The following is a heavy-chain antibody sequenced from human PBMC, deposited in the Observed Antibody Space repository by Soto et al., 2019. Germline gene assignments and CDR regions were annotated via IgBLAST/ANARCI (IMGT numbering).Heavy chain of an antibody. J-gene: IGHJ4*02. CDR3: ARGFGGNSGTYDQ. D-gene: IGHD2-21*02. CDR1: VFSVSSTNW. Sequence: XETLSLTCAVSVFSVSSTNWWTWVRQPPVKGLEWIGEIFHSGISNYSPSLKSRITISMDKSKNQFSLELISVTAADTAVYYCARGFGGNSGTYDQWGQGTLVTVPS. V-gene: IGHV4-4*02. CDR2: IFHSGIS.